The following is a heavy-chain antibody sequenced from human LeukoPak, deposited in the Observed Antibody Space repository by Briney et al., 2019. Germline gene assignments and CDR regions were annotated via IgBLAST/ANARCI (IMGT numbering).Heavy chain of an antibody. CDR1: GFTFSSYS. V-gene: IGHV3-21*01. CDR3: ARDPKPHYDFWSGYYGFDP. J-gene: IGHJ5*02. CDR2: ISSSSSYI. Sequence: GGSLRLSCAASGFTFSSYSMNWVRQAPGKGLEWVSSISSSSSYIYYADSVKGRFTISRDNAKNSLYLQMNSLRAEDTAVYYCARDPKPHYDFWSGYYGFDPWAREPWSPSPQ. D-gene: IGHD3-3*01.